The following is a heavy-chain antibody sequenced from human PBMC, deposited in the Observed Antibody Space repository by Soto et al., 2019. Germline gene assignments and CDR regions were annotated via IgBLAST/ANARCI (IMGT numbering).Heavy chain of an antibody. D-gene: IGHD1-26*01. CDR3: ARDRGELGSWFDP. CDR1: GGSVSSGSYY. V-gene: IGHV4-61*01. CDR2: IYYSGST. J-gene: IGHJ5*02. Sequence: QVQLQESGPGLVKPSETLSLTCTVSGGSVSSGSYYWSWIRQPPGKGLEWIGYIYYSGSTNYNPSLKSRVTISVDTSKNQFSLKLSSVTAADTAVYYCARDRGELGSWFDPWGQGTLVTVSS.